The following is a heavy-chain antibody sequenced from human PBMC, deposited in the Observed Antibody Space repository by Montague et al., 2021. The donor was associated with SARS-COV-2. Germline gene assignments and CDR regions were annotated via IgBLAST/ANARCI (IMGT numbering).Heavy chain of an antibody. V-gene: IGHV4-59*01. CDR2: SYNSGSS. J-gene: IGHJ4*02. D-gene: IGHD5-24*01. CDR1: GGSISSYY. Sequence: SETLSLTCTVSGGSISSYYWCWSWKRPGQGLEWKGNSYNSGSSNYNYXXXRRVTISVDTSKNQFSLKLSSVTVADTAVYYCARVFPRWLQFVPYFDYWGQGTLVTVSS. CDR3: ARVFPRWLQFVPYFDY.